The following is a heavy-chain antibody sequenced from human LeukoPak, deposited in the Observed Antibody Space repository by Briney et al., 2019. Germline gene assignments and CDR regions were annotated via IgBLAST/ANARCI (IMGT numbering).Heavy chain of an antibody. CDR1: GGSINSHY. V-gene: IGHV4-4*07. CDR2: IWSSGGLWSSGGT. CDR3: ARDSPDGYTHGHYYYNIDV. D-gene: IGHD5-18*01. J-gene: IGHJ6*03. Sequence: SETLSLTCTVCGGSINSHYWTWIRQPAGKGLEWIGRIWSSGGLWSSGGTNYNPSLTSRITMSVDTSKNQFSLRLSSVTAADTAVYYCARDSPDGYTHGHYYYNIDVWGKGTTVTVSS.